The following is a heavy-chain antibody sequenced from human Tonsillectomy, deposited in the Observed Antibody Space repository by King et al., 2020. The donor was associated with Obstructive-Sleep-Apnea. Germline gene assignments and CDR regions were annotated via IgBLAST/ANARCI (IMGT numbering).Heavy chain of an antibody. V-gene: IGHV3-7*01. D-gene: IGHD3-9*01. Sequence: VQLVESGGGLVQPGGSLRLSCAASGFTFSSYWMSWVRQAPGKGLEWVANIKQDGSEKYYVDSVKGRFTISRDNAKNSLYLQMNSLRAEDTAVYYCARDAPPLRYFDWLLPTPDYWGQGTLVTVSS. CDR1: GFTFSSYW. J-gene: IGHJ4*02. CDR3: ARDAPPLRYFDWLLPTPDY. CDR2: IKQDGSEK.